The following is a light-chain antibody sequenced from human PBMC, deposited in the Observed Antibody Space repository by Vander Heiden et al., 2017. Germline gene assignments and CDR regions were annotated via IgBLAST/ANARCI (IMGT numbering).Light chain of an antibody. J-gene: IGLJ2*01. CDR3: NSRDSSGNREI. CDR1: SLRRFY. CDR2: DKN. V-gene: IGLV3-19*01. Sequence: SSELTQDPAVSVALGQTVRITCQGDSLRRFYASWFQQKTGQAPILVIYDKNNRPSGIPDRFSGSSSGNTASLTITGAQAEDEADYYCNSRDSSGNREIFGGGTKLTVL.